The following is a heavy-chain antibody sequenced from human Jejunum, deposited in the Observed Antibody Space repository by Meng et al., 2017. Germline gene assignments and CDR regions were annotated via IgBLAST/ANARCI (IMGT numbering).Heavy chain of an antibody. CDR3: AKQRTVTVIRGVTRWFDP. J-gene: IGHJ5*02. V-gene: IGHV3-23*01. Sequence: GGSLRLSCAASGFRFSTYSMSWARQAPGRGLEWVSAISGNGDYIYYADSVKGRFTISRDNSKNTLYLQMNSLRADDTAVYVCAKQRTVTVIRGVTRWFDPWGQGTLVTVSS. D-gene: IGHD3-10*01. CDR1: GFRFSTYS. CDR2: ISGNGDYI.